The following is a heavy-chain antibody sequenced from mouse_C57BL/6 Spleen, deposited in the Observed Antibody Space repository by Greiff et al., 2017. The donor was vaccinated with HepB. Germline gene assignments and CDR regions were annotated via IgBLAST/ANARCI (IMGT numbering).Heavy chain of an antibody. CDR1: GYTFTDYY. Sequence: QVQLQQSGAELVKPGASVKISCKASGYTFTDYYINWVKQRPGQGLEWIGKMGPGSGSTYYNEKFKGKATLTADKSSSTAYMQISSLTSEDSAVYFCARAWFAYWGQGTLVTVSA. CDR3: ARAWFAY. V-gene: IGHV1-77*01. CDR2: MGPGSGST. J-gene: IGHJ3*01.